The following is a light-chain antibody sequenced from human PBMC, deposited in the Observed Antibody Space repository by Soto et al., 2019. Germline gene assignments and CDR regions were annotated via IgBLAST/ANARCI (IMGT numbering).Light chain of an antibody. CDR3: SSFTSSNTWV. CDR1: SSDVGTYNR. Sequence: QSVLTQPPSVSGSPGQSVTISCTATSSDVGTYNRVSWYQQPPGTAPKLMIYEVSNRPSGVPDRFSGSKSGNTASLTISGLQAEDEANYYCSSFTSSNTWVFGGGTKLTVL. V-gene: IGLV2-18*02. CDR2: EVS. J-gene: IGLJ3*02.